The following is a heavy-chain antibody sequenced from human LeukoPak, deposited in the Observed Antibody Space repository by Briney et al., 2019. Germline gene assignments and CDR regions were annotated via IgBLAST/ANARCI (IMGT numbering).Heavy chain of an antibody. CDR3: ARGHTAVTRHFDF. D-gene: IGHD4-17*01. CDR2: ISWNSGSI. CDR1: GFTFDDYA. Sequence: PGGSLRLSCAASGFTFDDYAMHWVRQAPGKGLEWVSGISWNSGSIVYADSVKGRFTISRDDAKNLLYLDMNSLRAEDTAVYYCARGHTAVTRHFDFWGQGTLVTVSS. J-gene: IGHJ4*02. V-gene: IGHV3-9*01.